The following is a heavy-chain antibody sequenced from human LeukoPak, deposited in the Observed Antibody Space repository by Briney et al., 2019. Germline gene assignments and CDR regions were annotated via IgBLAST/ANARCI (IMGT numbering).Heavy chain of an antibody. Sequence: SQTLSLTCAVSGGSISSGGYSWSWIRQPPGKGLEWIGYIYHSGSTYYNPSLKSRATISVARSKNQFSLKLSSVTAADTAVYYCAVTQPYGDSPYRWFGPWGQGTLVTVSS. V-gene: IGHV4-30-2*01. CDR2: IYHSGST. J-gene: IGHJ5*02. CDR3: AVTQPYGDSPYRWFGP. CDR1: GGSISSGGYS. D-gene: IGHD4-17*01.